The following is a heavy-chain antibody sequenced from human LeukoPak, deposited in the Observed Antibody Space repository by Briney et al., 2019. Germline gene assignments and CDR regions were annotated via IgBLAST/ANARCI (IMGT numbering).Heavy chain of an antibody. D-gene: IGHD2-15*01. CDR2: NYTSGST. CDR1: GGSISSGSYY. J-gene: IGHJ6*02. Sequence: SQTLSLTCTVSGGSISSGSYYWSWIRQPAGKGLEWIGRNYTSGSTNYNPSLKSRVTISVDTSKNQFSLKLSSVTAADTAVYYCARAPGVVAATGYYYYGMDVWGQGTTVTVSS. V-gene: IGHV4-61*02. CDR3: ARAPGVVAATGYYYYGMDV.